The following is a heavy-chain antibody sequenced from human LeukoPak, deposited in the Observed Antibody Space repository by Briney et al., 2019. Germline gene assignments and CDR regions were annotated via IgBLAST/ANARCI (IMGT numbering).Heavy chain of an antibody. D-gene: IGHD6-13*01. CDR2: IKEDGSEK. CDR1: GFTFSSHW. CDR3: ARERQQVRYFEY. V-gene: IGHV3-7*01. J-gene: IGHJ4*02. Sequence: GGSLTLSCAASGFTFSSHWMTWVRQAPGKGLEFVANIKEDGSEKNCVDSVKGRFTISRDNAKNSLYLQMNSLRAEDTAVYYCARERQQVRYFEYWGQGTLVTVSS.